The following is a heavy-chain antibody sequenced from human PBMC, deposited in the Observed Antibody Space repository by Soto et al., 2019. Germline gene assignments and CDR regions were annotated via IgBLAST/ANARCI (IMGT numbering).Heavy chain of an antibody. D-gene: IGHD1-7*01. V-gene: IGHV4-34*01. CDR3: ARSGTGTSRPGD. J-gene: IGHJ4*02. CDR2: INHSGST. Sequence: SETLSLTYAVYGGSFSGYYWSWIRQPPGKGLEWIGEINHSGSTNYNPSLKSRVTISVDTSKNQSSLKLSSVTAADTAVYYCARSGTGTSRPGDWGQGTLVTVSS. CDR1: GGSFSGYY.